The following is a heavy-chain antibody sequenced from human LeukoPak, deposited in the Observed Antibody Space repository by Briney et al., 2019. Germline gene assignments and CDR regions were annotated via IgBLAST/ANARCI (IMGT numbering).Heavy chain of an antibody. J-gene: IGHJ5*02. D-gene: IGHD2-2*01. CDR1: GGTFSSYA. V-gene: IGHV1-69*06. CDR2: IIPIFGTA. Sequence: SVKVSCKASGGTFSSYAISWVRQAPGQGLEWMGGIIPIFGTANYAQKFQGRVTITADKSTSTAYMELSSLRSEDTAVYYCARGGSEYLLLNWFDPWGQGTLVTVSS. CDR3: ARGGSEYLLLNWFDP.